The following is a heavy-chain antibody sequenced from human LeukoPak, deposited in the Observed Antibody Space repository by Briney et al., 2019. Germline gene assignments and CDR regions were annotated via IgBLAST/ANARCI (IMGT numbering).Heavy chain of an antibody. Sequence: GASVKVSCKXSGYTFTSYGISWVRQAPGQGLEWMGWISAYNGNTNYAQKLQGRVTMTTDTSTSTAYMELRSLRSDDTAVYYCARVVVPAATNWFDPWGQGTLVTVSS. D-gene: IGHD2-2*01. CDR1: GYTFTSYG. V-gene: IGHV1-18*01. CDR3: ARVVVPAATNWFDP. J-gene: IGHJ5*02. CDR2: ISAYNGNT.